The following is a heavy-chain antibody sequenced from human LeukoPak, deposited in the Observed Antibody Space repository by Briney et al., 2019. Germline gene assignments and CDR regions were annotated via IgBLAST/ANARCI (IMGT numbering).Heavy chain of an antibody. D-gene: IGHD2-2*01. CDR1: GFTFSRYG. CDR3: ARDHQPLLGWFDP. Sequence: GGSLRLSCAASGFTFSRYGMNWVRQAPGKGLEWVSSISSSSSYIYYADSVKGRFTISRDNAKNSLYLQMNSLRAEDTAVYYCARDHQPLLGWFDPWGQGTLVTVSS. J-gene: IGHJ5*02. V-gene: IGHV3-21*01. CDR2: ISSSSSYI.